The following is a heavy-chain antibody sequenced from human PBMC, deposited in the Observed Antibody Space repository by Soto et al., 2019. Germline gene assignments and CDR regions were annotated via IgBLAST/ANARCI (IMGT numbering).Heavy chain of an antibody. CDR3: ARRYRRDDAFDI. V-gene: IGHV4-30-4*01. J-gene: IGHJ3*02. CDR2: IYYSGST. Sequence: QVQLQESGPGLVKPSQTLSLTCTVSGGSISSGDYYWCWISQPPGNGLEWIGYIYYSGSTYYNPSLKSLVTISVETSKNQFSLKLSSVTAADTAVYYFARRYRRDDAFDIWGQGTMVTVSS. CDR1: GGSISSGDYY. D-gene: IGHD3-9*01.